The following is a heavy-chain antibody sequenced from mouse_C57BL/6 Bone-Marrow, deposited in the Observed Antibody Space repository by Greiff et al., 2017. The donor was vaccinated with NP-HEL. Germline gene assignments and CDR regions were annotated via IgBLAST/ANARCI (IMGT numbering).Heavy chain of an antibody. Sequence: QVQLQQSGPELVKPGASVKISCKASGYAFSSSWMNWVKQRPGKGLEWIRRIYPGDGDTNYNGKFKGKATLTADKSSSTAYMQLSSLTSEDSAVYFCARYDSDYWGQGTTLTVSS. CDR1: GYAFSSSW. D-gene: IGHD2-4*01. J-gene: IGHJ2*01. CDR2: IYPGDGDT. V-gene: IGHV1-82*01. CDR3: ARYDSDY.